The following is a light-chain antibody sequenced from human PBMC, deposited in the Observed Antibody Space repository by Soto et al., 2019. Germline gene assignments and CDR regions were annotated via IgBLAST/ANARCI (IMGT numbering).Light chain of an antibody. CDR1: SSDVGGYNY. J-gene: IGLJ2*01. V-gene: IGLV2-14*01. CDR2: DVN. CDR3: SSYSSSSILV. Sequence: QSLLTQPASVSGSPGQSITISCTGTSSDVGGYNYVSWFQQHPGKAPKLMIFDVNNRPSEVSNRFSGSKSANTAALTISGLQAEDEADYYCSSYSSSSILVFGGGTKLTVL.